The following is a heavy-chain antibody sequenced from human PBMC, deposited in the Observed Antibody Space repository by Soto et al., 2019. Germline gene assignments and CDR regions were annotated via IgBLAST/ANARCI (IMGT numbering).Heavy chain of an antibody. CDR3: ARRYSGYGDY. D-gene: IGHD5-12*01. J-gene: IGHJ4*02. CDR2: IYLSGSA. Sequence: SGTLSLTCTVSGGSITSYYWSWIRQPPGKGLEWIGYIYLSGSANYNPSLKSRVTRSVYTSKNQFSLKLSSVIAADTAVYYCARRYSGYGDYWGQGTLVTVSS. CDR1: GGSITSYY. V-gene: IGHV4-59*08.